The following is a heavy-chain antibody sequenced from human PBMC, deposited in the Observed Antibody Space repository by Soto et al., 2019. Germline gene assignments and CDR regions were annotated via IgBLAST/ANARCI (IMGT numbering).Heavy chain of an antibody. CDR3: ARGGLLLFVVLPHANNRFVP. Sequence: ASVKVSCKASGYTFTSYGISWVRQAPGQGLEWMGWISAYNGNTNYAQKLQGRVTMTTDTSTSTAYMELRSLRSDDTAVYYCARGGLLLFVVLPHANNRFVPWGKVTLATVS. J-gene: IGHJ5*02. CDR2: ISAYNGNT. D-gene: IGHD3-10*01. V-gene: IGHV1-18*01. CDR1: GYTFTSYG.